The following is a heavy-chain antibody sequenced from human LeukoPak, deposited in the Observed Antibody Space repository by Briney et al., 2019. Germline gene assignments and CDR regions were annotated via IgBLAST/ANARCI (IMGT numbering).Heavy chain of an antibody. CDR2: IKSDGSAT. D-gene: IGHD3-22*01. J-gene: IGHJ4*02. CDR1: GFSFSTHW. CDR3: GSLTVVARDH. Sequence: GGSLRLSCAASGFSFSTHWMHWVRQAPGKGLVYVAQIKSDGSATAYADSVKGRFTISRDNAKNTLYLEMSSLRAEDTAVYYCGSLTVVARDHWGQGTLVTVSS. V-gene: IGHV3-74*01.